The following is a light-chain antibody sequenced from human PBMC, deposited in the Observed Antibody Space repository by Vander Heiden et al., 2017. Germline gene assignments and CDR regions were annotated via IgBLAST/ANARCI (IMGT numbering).Light chain of an antibody. CDR1: ALPKQY. V-gene: IGLV3-25*03. CDR2: KDT. J-gene: IGLJ2*01. CDR3: QSADTSFTYVV. Sequence: SYELTQPPSVSVSPGQTARTTCSGDALPKQYAYWYQQKPGQAPLLVMYKDTERPSGIPERFSVSSSGTTVTLTISGVQAEDEAAYYCQSADTSFTYVVFGGGTKLTVL.